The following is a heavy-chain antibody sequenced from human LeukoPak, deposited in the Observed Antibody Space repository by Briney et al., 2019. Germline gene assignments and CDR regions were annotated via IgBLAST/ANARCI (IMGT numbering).Heavy chain of an antibody. CDR2: INHSGST. Sequence: SETLSLTCAVYGGSFSGYYWSWIRQPPGKGMELKGEINHSGSTNYDPSLKSRVTISVDTSKNQFSLKLSSVTAADTAVYYCASPDREEMATAGDAFDIWGQGTMVTVSS. D-gene: IGHD5-24*01. CDR1: GGSFSGYY. J-gene: IGHJ3*02. CDR3: ASPDREEMATAGDAFDI. V-gene: IGHV4-34*01.